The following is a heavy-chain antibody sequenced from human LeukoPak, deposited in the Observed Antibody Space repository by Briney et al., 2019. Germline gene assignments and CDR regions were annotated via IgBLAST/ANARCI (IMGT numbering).Heavy chain of an antibody. CDR2: INPSGGSP. V-gene: IGHV1-46*01. CDR1: GYTFTYYY. Sequence: ASETVSCKASGYTFTYYYMHWVRQAPGQGLEWMGIINPSGGSPTYAQKFQGRVTMTSDTSTRTVYMELSSLRSEDTAVYYCARRSGGDSRYFDNWGQGTLVTVSS. D-gene: IGHD2-21*01. CDR3: ARRSGGDSRYFDN. J-gene: IGHJ4*02.